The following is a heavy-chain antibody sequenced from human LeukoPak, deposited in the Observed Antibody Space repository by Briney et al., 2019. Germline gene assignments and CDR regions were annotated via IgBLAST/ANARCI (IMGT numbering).Heavy chain of an antibody. J-gene: IGHJ4*02. V-gene: IGHV5-51*01. CDR3: ARVWDTVTTVFDQ. CDR1: GYTFTRYW. CDR2: IYPGDSDA. D-gene: IGHD4-11*01. Sequence: GESLKISCKGSGYTFTRYWIGWVRRKPGTGLLWMGIIYPGDSDARYSPSFQGQVTISADKSLATAYLQWRSLKASDTAMYYCARVWDTVTTVFDQWGRGTLVTVYS.